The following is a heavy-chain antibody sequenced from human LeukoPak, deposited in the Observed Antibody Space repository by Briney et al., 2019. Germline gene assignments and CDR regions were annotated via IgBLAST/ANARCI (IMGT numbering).Heavy chain of an antibody. Sequence: PGGSLRLSCAASGFTVSSNYMSWVRRAPGKGLEWVSVIYSGGSTYYADSVKGRFTISRDNSKNTLYLQMNSLRAEDTAVYYCATAEYSSGNDYWGQGTLVTVSS. CDR1: GFTVSSNY. V-gene: IGHV3-53*01. CDR3: ATAEYSSGNDY. CDR2: IYSGGST. D-gene: IGHD6-19*01. J-gene: IGHJ4*02.